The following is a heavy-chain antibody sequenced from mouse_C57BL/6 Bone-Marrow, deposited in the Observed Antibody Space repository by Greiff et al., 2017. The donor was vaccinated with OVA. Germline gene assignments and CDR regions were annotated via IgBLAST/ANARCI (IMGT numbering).Heavy chain of an antibody. CDR2: IYPRSGNT. D-gene: IGHD1-1*01. Sequence: QVHVKQSGAELARPGASVKLSCKASGYTFTSYGISWVKQRTGQGLEWIGEIYPRSGNTYYNEKFKGKATLTADKSSSTAYMELRSLTSEDSAVYFCARWGTTVGGYWGQGTTLTVSS. J-gene: IGHJ2*01. V-gene: IGHV1-81*01. CDR1: GYTFTSYG. CDR3: ARWGTTVGGY.